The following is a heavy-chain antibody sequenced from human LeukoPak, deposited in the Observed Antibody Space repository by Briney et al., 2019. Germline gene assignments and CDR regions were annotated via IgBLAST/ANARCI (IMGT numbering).Heavy chain of an antibody. V-gene: IGHV4-38-2*02. D-gene: IGHD6-6*01. CDR2: MNDRGTT. CDR3: SRGGAAPFDY. CDR1: GYSISSGFY. J-gene: IGHJ4*02. Sequence: SETLSLTCTVSGYSISSGFYWTWIRQFPGKGLEWIGEMNDRGTTNDNPSLTSRVTISVDRSKNQFSLKVRSVTAADTAVYYCSRGGAAPFDYWGQGTLVTVSS.